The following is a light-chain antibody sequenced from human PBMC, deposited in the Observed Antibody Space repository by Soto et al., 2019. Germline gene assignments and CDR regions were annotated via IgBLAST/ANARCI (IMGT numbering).Light chain of an antibody. CDR1: SSDVGSYNL. J-gene: IGLJ3*02. Sequence: QSALTQPASVSGSPGQSITISCTGTSSDVGSYNLVSWYQQHPGKAPKLMIYEGSKRPSGVSNRFSGSKSGNTASLTSSGLQAEDEADYYCCSYAGSSWVFGGGTKLTVL. CDR3: CSYAGSSWV. CDR2: EGS. V-gene: IGLV2-23*01.